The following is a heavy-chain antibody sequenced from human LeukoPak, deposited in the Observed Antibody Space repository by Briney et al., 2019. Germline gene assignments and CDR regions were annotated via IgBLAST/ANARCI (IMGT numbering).Heavy chain of an antibody. CDR3: ARVLRYCSGGNCYSGGLGYMDV. CDR1: GFTFDDYG. CDR2: ISRSGSTK. D-gene: IGHD2-15*01. V-gene: IGHV3-11*01. J-gene: IGHJ6*03. Sequence: PGGSLRLSCAASGFTFDDYGMSWVRQAPGKGLEWVSSISRSGSTKYYADSVKGRFTISRDNAKNSLFLQMNSLRAEDKAVYYCARVLRYCSGGNCYSGGLGYMDVWGKGTTVTISS.